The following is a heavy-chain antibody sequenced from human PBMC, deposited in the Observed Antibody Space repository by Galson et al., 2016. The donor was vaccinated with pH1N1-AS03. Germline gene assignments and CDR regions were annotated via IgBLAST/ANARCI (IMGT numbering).Heavy chain of an antibody. CDR2: ISRDSFNI. J-gene: IGHJ6*02. Sequence: SLRLSCAASGFTFGDYVMHWVRQAPGKGLEWVSGISRDSFNIGYADSVEGRFTISRDNARNSLYLQINSLRPEDTALYYCARDFCRSSCSYYFYGMDVWGQGTTVTVSS. D-gene: IGHD6-13*01. V-gene: IGHV3-9*01. CDR1: GFTFGDYV. CDR3: ARDFCRSSCSYYFYGMDV.